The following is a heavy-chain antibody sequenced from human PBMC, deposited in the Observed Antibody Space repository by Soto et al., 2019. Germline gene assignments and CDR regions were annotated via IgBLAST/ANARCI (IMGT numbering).Heavy chain of an antibody. CDR3: AKAPQPIQPYWYFDL. D-gene: IGHD5-18*01. J-gene: IGHJ2*01. CDR2: ISGSGGST. V-gene: IGHV3-23*01. Sequence: GESLKISCAASGFTFSSYAMSWVRQAPGKGLEWVSAISGSGGSTYYADSVKGRFTISRDNSKNTLYLQMNSLRAEDTAVYYCAKAPQPIQPYWYFDLWGRGTLVTVSS. CDR1: GFTFSSYA.